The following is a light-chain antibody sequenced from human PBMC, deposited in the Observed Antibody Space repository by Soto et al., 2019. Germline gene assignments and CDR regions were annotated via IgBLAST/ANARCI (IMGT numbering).Light chain of an antibody. J-gene: IGLJ1*01. CDR2: KNN. CDR3: VAWDDTLSAYV. V-gene: IGLV1-47*01. Sequence: SVLSQLRTESGSRGQTITYSHPANSSNAGSYYVYWYQQFPGMAPKLLIYKNNQRPSGVPERFSGSKSGTSASLDISGLRTEDEADYYCVAWDDTLSAYVFGTGTKVTVL. CDR1: SSNAGSYY.